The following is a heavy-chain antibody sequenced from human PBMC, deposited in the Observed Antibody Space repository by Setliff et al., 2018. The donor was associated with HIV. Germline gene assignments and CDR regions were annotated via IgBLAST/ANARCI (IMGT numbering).Heavy chain of an antibody. V-gene: IGHV1-69*13. CDR2: VIPIFDKT. Sequence: GASVKVSCKSSGGTFSNYAFSWVRQAPAQGLEWMGGVIPIFDKTTYAQKFQGRVTITADEATNTVFMELSNLRSDDTAVYYCVFWAHSGTWPFDYWGQGTLVTVSS. CDR3: VFWAHSGTWPFDY. D-gene: IGHD3-10*01. CDR1: GGTFSNYA. J-gene: IGHJ4*02.